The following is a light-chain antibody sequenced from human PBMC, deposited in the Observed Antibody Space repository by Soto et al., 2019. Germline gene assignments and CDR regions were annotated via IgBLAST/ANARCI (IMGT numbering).Light chain of an antibody. V-gene: IGLV4-69*01. CDR1: SGHSSYA. Sequence: QSVLTQSPSASASLGASVKLTCTLSSGHSSYAIAWHQQQPEKGPRYLMKLNSDGSHSKGDGIPDRFSGSSSGAERYLTISSLQSEDEADYYCAAWDDTLNGQVFGGGTQLTVL. J-gene: IGLJ3*02. CDR2: LNSDGSH. CDR3: AAWDDTLNGQV.